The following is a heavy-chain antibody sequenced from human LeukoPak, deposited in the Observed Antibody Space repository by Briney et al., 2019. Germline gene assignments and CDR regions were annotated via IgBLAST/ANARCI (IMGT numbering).Heavy chain of an antibody. Sequence: SETLSLTCAVYGGSFSGYYWSWIRQPPGKGLEWIGEINHSGSTNYNPSLKSRVTILVDTSKNQFSLKLSPVTAADTAVYYCASRYGDYDNWFDPWGQGTLVTVSS. CDR2: INHSGST. CDR1: GGSFSGYY. CDR3: ASRYGDYDNWFDP. J-gene: IGHJ5*02. V-gene: IGHV4-34*01. D-gene: IGHD4-17*01.